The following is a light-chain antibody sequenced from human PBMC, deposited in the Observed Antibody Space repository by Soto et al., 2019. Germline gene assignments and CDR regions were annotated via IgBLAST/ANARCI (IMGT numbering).Light chain of an antibody. Sequence: EIVLTQSPGTLSLSPGERATLSCRASQSVSSSYLTWYQQKPGQAPRLLIYGASSRATGVPDRFSGSGSGTDFTLTISRLEPEDFAVYYCQQYGRSPRTFGEGTKVVIK. CDR1: QSVSSSY. CDR3: QQYGRSPRT. CDR2: GAS. J-gene: IGKJ1*01. V-gene: IGKV3-20*01.